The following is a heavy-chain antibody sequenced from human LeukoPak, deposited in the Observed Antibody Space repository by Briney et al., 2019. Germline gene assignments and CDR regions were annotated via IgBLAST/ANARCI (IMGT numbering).Heavy chain of an antibody. CDR3: ARPRGRGLTAAWAH. Sequence: SETLSLTCTVSGGSISSSSYYWGWIRQPPGKGLEWIGSIYYSGSTYYNPSLKSRVTISVDTSKNQFSLKVISVTAADTAVYYCARPRGRGLTAAWAHWGQGTLVTVSS. CDR1: GGSISSSSYY. V-gene: IGHV4-39*01. J-gene: IGHJ4*02. CDR2: IYYSGST. D-gene: IGHD2-21*02.